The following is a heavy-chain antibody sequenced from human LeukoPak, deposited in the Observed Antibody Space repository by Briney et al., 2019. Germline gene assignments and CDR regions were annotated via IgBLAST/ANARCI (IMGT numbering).Heavy chain of an antibody. D-gene: IGHD1-26*01. CDR3: ARDRIVGVERPVDV. J-gene: IGHJ6*02. CDR1: GGSISSSSCH. V-gene: IGHV4-39*02. Sequence: SETLSLTCTVSGGSISSSSCHWGWIRQSPGKGLERIGNIYYGGSTYYNPSLQSRVTISVDTSKNQFSLKLGSVTAADTAVYYCARDRIVGVERPVDVWGQGTTVTVSS. CDR2: IYYGGST.